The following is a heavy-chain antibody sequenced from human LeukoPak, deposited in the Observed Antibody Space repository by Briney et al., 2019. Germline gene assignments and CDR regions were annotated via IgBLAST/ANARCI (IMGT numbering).Heavy chain of an antibody. D-gene: IGHD3-9*01. CDR2: ISAYNGNT. V-gene: IGHV1-18*01. Sequence: ASVKVSCKASGYTFTSYGISWVRQAPGQGLEWMGWISAYNGNTNYAQKLQGRVTVTTDTSTSTAYMELRSLRSDDTAVYYCARGGVTYYDILTGYYGVDYWGQGTLVTVSS. CDR3: ARGGVTYYDILTGYYGVDY. CDR1: GYTFTSYG. J-gene: IGHJ4*02.